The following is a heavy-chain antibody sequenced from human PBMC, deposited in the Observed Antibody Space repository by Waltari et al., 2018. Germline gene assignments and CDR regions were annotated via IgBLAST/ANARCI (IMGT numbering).Heavy chain of an antibody. J-gene: IGHJ5*01. Sequence: EVQLLESGGGLVQPGGSLRLSCAASGFTFTSFVMSWVRQAPRKGLRWVSAISPGGGVTYYADSVKGRFTVSRDNSKNTLYLQMNSLRAEDTAVYYCLRRWFDSWGQGTLVIVSS. CDR2: ISPGGGVT. CDR3: LRRWFDS. V-gene: IGHV3-23*01. CDR1: GFTFTSFV.